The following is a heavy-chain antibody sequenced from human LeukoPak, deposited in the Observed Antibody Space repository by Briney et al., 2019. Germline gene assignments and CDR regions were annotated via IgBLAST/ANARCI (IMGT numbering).Heavy chain of an antibody. CDR1: GYTFTNYY. CDR3: ARDRGYSYGYDAFDI. V-gene: IGHV1-46*01. Sequence: ASVKVSCKASGYTFTNYYMHWVRQAPGQGLEWMGIINPSGGSTSYAQKFQGRVTMTRDTSISTAYMELSRLRSDDTAVYYCARDRGYSYGYDAFDIWGQGTMVTVSS. CDR2: INPSGGST. J-gene: IGHJ3*02. D-gene: IGHD5-18*01.